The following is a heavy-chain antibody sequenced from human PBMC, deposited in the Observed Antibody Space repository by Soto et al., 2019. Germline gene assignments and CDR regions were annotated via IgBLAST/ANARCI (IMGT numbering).Heavy chain of an antibody. Sequence: ASVKVSCKASGYTFTSYSMHWVRQAPGQRLEWMGWINAGNGNTKYSQKFQGRVTVTRDTSASTAYMELSSLRSEDTAVYYCARGLNVYYFDYWGQGTLVTVS. D-gene: IGHD3-16*01. V-gene: IGHV1-3*01. CDR2: INAGNGNT. CDR1: GYTFTSYS. J-gene: IGHJ4*02. CDR3: ARGLNVYYFDY.